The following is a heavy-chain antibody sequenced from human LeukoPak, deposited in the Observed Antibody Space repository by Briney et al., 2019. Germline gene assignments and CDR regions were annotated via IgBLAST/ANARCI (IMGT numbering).Heavy chain of an antibody. CDR3: ASGQNYYDSSGYYRV. J-gene: IGHJ4*02. D-gene: IGHD3-22*01. V-gene: IGHV4-4*07. CDR1: GGSISSFY. Sequence: SETLSLTCTVSGGSISSFYWSWIRQPAGKGLEWIGRIYTSGSTYYNPSLKSRVTISVDTSKNQFSLKLSSVTAADTAVYYCASGQNYYDSSGYYRVWGQGTLVTVPS. CDR2: IYTSGST.